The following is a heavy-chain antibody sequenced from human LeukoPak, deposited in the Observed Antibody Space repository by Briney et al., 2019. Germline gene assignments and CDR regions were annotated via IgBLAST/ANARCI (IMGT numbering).Heavy chain of an antibody. Sequence: PGGSLRLSYAASGFSFSDYEMNWVRQSPAKGLEWVSNISPNGGTKYYAGSVKGRFTISRDNAKNSLYLQMNSLRAEDTGVYFCSKLAVASADSWGQGTLVTVSS. D-gene: IGHD6-19*01. J-gene: IGHJ4*02. CDR2: ISPNGGTK. V-gene: IGHV3-48*03. CDR1: GFSFSDYE. CDR3: SKLAVASADS.